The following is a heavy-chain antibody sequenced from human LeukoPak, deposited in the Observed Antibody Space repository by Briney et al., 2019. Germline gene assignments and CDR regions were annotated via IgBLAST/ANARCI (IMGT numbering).Heavy chain of an antibody. CDR1: RWTIISYV. CDR2: ISSSGVST. CDR3: ANRGSYAFDL. D-gene: IGHD3-10*01. V-gene: IGHV3-23*01. Sequence: GGSLRLTFVASRWTIISYVMNALRPARAKGLAWVSVISSSGVSTYYADSVKGRFTISRDNSTNKLYLQINSLRAEDTAVYYCANRGSYAFDLWGQGTMVTVSS. J-gene: IGHJ3*01.